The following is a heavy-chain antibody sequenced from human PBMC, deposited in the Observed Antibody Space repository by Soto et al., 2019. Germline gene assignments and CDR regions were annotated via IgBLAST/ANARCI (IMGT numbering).Heavy chain of an antibody. V-gene: IGHV3-23*01. Sequence: PGGSLRLSCAASGFTCSFYGMSWVRQAPGKGLEWVSAISSNGGRTFYADSLRGRFTISRDNSKSALYLQMNNLRAEDTAIYYCAKYSELPYEAYLQQWGQGTLVTVSS. CDR3: AKYSELPYEAYLQQ. CDR2: ISSNGGRT. D-gene: IGHD1-7*01. J-gene: IGHJ1*01. CDR1: GFTCSFYG.